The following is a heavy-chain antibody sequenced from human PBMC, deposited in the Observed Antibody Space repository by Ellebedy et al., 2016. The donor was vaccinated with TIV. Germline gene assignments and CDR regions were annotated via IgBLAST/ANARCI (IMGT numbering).Heavy chain of an antibody. D-gene: IGHD3-22*01. CDR2: INQDGSEK. V-gene: IGHV3-7*04. CDR3: VRDDSTGYYYFDY. J-gene: IGHJ4*02. Sequence: GGSLRLSXAASGFTFSNYWMSWVRQAPGKGLERVANINQDGSEKYFVDSVKGRFTVSRDNAKNSLNLQMNSLRVEDTAVYYCVRDDSTGYYYFDYWGQGTLVTVSS. CDR1: GFTFSNYW.